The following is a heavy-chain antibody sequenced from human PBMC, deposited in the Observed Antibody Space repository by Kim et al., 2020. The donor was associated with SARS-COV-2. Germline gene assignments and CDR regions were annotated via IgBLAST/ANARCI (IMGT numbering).Heavy chain of an antibody. Sequence: SETLSLTCAVYGGSFSGYYWSWIRQPPGKGLEWIGEINHSGSTNYNPSLKSRVTISVDTSKNQFSLKLSSVTAADTAVYYCASPQWPLYGMDVWGQGTTVTVSS. CDR2: INHSGST. D-gene: IGHD6-19*01. V-gene: IGHV4-34*01. CDR1: GGSFSGYY. J-gene: IGHJ6*02. CDR3: ASPQWPLYGMDV.